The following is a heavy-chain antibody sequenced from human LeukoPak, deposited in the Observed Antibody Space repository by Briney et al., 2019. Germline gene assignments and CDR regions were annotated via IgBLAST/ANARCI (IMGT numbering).Heavy chain of an antibody. CDR3: ARGGSYGLVGFDY. D-gene: IGHD4-17*01. CDR1: GFAFRSYW. V-gene: IGHV3-7*01. CDR2: IKQDGSEK. J-gene: IGHJ4*02. Sequence: GESLRLSCAVSGFAFRSYWMTWVRQAPGKGLEWVAHIKQDGSEKYYVDSVKGRFTISRDNAKSSLYLQMNSLRAEDTAVYHCARGGSYGLVGFDYWGQGTLVTVSS.